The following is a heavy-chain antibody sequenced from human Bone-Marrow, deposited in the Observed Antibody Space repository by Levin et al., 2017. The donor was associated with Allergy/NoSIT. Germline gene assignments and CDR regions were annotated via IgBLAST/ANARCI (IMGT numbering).Heavy chain of an antibody. CDR3: ARHRTGSFYKGPFDY. CDR2: RYASGST. Sequence: TSETLSLTCSVSGDSISSSSHYWGWIRQAPGKGLEWVGSRYASGSTYSNPSLGSRVTIPVDTSKNQFSLKLRSVTAADTAVYYCARHRTGSFYKGPFDYWGQGTLATVSS. V-gene: IGHV4-39*01. J-gene: IGHJ4*02. CDR1: GDSISSSSHY. D-gene: IGHD3-10*01.